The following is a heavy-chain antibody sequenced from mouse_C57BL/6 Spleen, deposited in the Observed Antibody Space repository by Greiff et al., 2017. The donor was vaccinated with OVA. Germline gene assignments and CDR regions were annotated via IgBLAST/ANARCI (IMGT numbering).Heavy chain of an antibody. CDR3: ASLYYGNYLYYFDY. V-gene: IGHV3-6*01. D-gene: IGHD2-1*01. J-gene: IGHJ2*01. CDR1: GYSITSGYY. Sequence: ESGPGLVKPSQSLSLTCSVTGYSITSGYYWNWIRQFPGNKLEWMGYISYDGSNNYNPSLKNRISITRDTSKNQFFLKLNSVTTEDTATYYCASLYYGNYLYYFDYWGQGTTLTVSS. CDR2: ISYDGSN.